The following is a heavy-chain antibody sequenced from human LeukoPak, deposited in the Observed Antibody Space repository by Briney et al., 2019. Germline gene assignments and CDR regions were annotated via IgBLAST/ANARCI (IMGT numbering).Heavy chain of an antibody. Sequence: GGSLRFSCAASGFTFSSYAMNWVRQAPGKGLECVSGISGSGGTTYYADSVRGRFTISRDNSRNTLYLQMNGLRVEDTAVYYCARESSSWYRNPFDIWGQGTVVTVSS. J-gene: IGHJ3*02. CDR3: ARESSSWYRNPFDI. D-gene: IGHD6-13*01. CDR2: ISGSGGTT. CDR1: GFTFSSYA. V-gene: IGHV3-23*01.